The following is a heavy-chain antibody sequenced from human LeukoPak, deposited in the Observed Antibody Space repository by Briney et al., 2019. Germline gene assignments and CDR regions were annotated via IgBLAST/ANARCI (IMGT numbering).Heavy chain of an antibody. CDR2: INPNSGGT. Sequence: GASVKVSCKASGYTFTSYGISWVRQAPGQGLEWMGWINPNSGGTNYAQKFQGRVTMTRDTSISTAYMELSRLRSDDTAVYYCARGRGYEIDYWGQGTLVTVSS. D-gene: IGHD5-12*01. CDR3: ARGRGYEIDY. V-gene: IGHV1-2*02. J-gene: IGHJ4*02. CDR1: GYTFTSYG.